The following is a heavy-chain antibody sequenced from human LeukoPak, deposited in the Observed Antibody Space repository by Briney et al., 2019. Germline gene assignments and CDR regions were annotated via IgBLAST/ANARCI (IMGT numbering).Heavy chain of an antibody. J-gene: IGHJ4*02. CDR3: VKAAVAVDY. V-gene: IGHV4-34*01. CDR1: GGSFSGYY. D-gene: IGHD6-19*01. Sequence: SETLSLTCAVYGGSFSGYYWSWIRQPPGKGLEWIGEINHSGSTNYNPSLKSRVTISVDTSKNQFSLKLTSVTAADTAVYYCVKAAVAVDYWGQGTLVTVSS. CDR2: INHSGST.